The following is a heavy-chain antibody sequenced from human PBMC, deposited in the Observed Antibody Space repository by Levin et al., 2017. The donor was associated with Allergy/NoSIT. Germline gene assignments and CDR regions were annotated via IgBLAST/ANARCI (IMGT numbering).Heavy chain of an antibody. Sequence: SETLSLTCTVSGGSISSGDYYWSWIRQPPGKGLEWIGYIYYSGSTYYNPSLKSRVTISVDTSKNQFSLKLSSVTAADTAVYYCARGVGVGRSVYYFDYWGQGTLVTVSS. CDR1: GGSISSGDYY. V-gene: IGHV4-30-4*01. D-gene: IGHD2-15*01. CDR3: ARGVGVGRSVYYFDY. J-gene: IGHJ4*02. CDR2: IYYSGST.